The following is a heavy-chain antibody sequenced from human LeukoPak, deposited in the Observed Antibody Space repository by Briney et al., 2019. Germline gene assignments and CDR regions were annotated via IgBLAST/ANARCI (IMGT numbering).Heavy chain of an antibody. CDR3: ARACSSTSCRFDY. J-gene: IGHJ4*02. CDR1: GGTFSSYA. D-gene: IGHD2-2*01. V-gene: IGHV1-69*06. Sequence: SVKVSCKASGGTFSSYAISWVRQAPGQGLEWMGGIIPIFGTANYAQKFQGRVTITADKSTSTAYMELSSLRSEDTAVYYCARACSSTSCRFDYWGQGTLVTVSS. CDR2: IIPIFGTA.